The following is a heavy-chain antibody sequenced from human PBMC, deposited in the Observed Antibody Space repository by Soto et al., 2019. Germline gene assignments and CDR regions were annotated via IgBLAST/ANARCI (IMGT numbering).Heavy chain of an antibody. V-gene: IGHV3-23*01. CDR2: ISDSGAST. CDR1: GFTFSCYA. J-gene: IGHJ4*02. D-gene: IGHD2-15*01. Sequence: GGSLRLSCAASGFTFSCYAMIWVRQAPGKGLEWVSLISDSGASTYYADSVKGRFTISRDNSKNTLNLQMNSLRAEDTAVYYCAKRACSSGSCRTDYWGQGTLVTVSS. CDR3: AKRACSSGSCRTDY.